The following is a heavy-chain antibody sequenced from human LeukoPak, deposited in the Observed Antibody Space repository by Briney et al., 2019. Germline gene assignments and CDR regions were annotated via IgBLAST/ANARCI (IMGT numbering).Heavy chain of an antibody. CDR3: TRHTTPGYCSGDDCHPIEN. CDR1: GGSISGYY. CDR2: IRNERDT. Sequence: SETLSLTCTVSGGSISGYYWTWIRQSPGRGLEWLSYIRNERDTNYNPSLKSRVTTSIDMSKKQVSLKLTSVTAADTAIYYCTRHTTPGYCSGDDCHPIENWGPGTLVTVSS. V-gene: IGHV4-59*08. J-gene: IGHJ4*02. D-gene: IGHD2-15*01.